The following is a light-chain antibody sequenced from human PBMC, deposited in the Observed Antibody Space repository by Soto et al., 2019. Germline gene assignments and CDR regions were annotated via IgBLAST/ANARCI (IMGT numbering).Light chain of an antibody. J-gene: IGKJ1*01. CDR2: GAS. CDR3: QQYGSSPPGT. Sequence: EIELTQSPGTLSLSPGERATLSCRASQSVSSNYLAWYQQKPGQAPRLLIYGASRRATGIPDRFSGSGSGTDFTLIISRVEPEDFAVYYCQQYGSSPPGTFGQGTEVDIK. V-gene: IGKV3-20*01. CDR1: QSVSSNY.